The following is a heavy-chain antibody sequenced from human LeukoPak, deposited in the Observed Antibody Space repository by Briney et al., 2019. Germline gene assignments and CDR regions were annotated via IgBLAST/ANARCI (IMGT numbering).Heavy chain of an antibody. Sequence: ASVKVSCKASGYTFTGYYMHWLRQAPGQGPEWMGWINPNSAGTNYAQKFQGRVTMTRDTSISTVYMELSRLRSDDTAVYYCARDCGYDSKRMNYFDSWGQGTLVTVSS. J-gene: IGHJ4*02. V-gene: IGHV1-2*02. D-gene: IGHD5-12*01. CDR3: ARDCGYDSKRMNYFDS. CDR1: GYTFTGYY. CDR2: INPNSAGT.